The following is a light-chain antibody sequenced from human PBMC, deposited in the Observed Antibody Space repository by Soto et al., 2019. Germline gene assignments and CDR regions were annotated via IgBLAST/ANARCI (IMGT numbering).Light chain of an antibody. Sequence: EVVLTQSPATLSLSPGERATLSCRASQSVSRHLAWYQQKPGQAPRLLILDASDRATGIPARFSGSGSGTNFTLTISSLQPEDFATYYCQQLNSYPLTFGGGTKVEIK. V-gene: IGKV3-11*01. CDR2: DAS. CDR1: QSVSRH. J-gene: IGKJ4*01. CDR3: QQLNSYPLT.